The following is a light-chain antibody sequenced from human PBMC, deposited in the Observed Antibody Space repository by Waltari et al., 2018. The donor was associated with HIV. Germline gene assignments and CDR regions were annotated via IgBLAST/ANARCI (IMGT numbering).Light chain of an antibody. V-gene: IGLV2-11*01. CDR3: CSYAGRYSWV. CDR2: DVS. Sequence: QSALTQPRSVSGSPGQSVPISCTATSRAVGGYNYVPWYQQDPGKAPKLMIYDVSGRPSGVPDRFSGSKSDKTASLTISGLQADDEADYYCCSYAGRYSWVFGGGTKLTVL. J-gene: IGLJ3*02. CDR1: SRAVGGYNY.